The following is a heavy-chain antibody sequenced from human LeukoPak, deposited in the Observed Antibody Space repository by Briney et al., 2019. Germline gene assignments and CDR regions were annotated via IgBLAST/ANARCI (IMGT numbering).Heavy chain of an antibody. Sequence: ASVKVSCKASGYTFTSYDINWVRQATGQGLEWMGWMNPNSGNTGYAQKFQGRVTMTRNTSIRTAYMELSSLRSEDTAVYYCVSPGVYYDSSGHYPFDYWGQGTPVPVSS. D-gene: IGHD3-22*01. CDR2: MNPNSGNT. V-gene: IGHV1-8*01. CDR1: GYTFTSYD. CDR3: VSPGVYYDSSGHYPFDY. J-gene: IGHJ4*02.